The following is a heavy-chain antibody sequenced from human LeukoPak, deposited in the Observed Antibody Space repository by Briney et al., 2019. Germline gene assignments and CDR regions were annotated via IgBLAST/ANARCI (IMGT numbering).Heavy chain of an antibody. Sequence: GGSLRLSCAASGFAFSSQAMGWVRQAPGKGLEWVSVISDSGSITYYADSVKGRFTISRGNSKNTLFLQMSSLRAEDTAVYYCAKDARRTSGWYFFDYWGRGTLVTVSS. J-gene: IGHJ4*02. CDR3: AKDARRTSGWYFFDY. D-gene: IGHD6-19*01. CDR1: GFAFSSQA. V-gene: IGHV3-23*01. CDR2: ISDSGSIT.